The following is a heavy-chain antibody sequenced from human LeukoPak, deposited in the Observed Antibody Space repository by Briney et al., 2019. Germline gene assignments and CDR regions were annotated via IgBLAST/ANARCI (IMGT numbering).Heavy chain of an antibody. Sequence: GGTLRLSCAASGFTFSSYGMSWVRQAPGKGLEWVSAISGSGGSTYYADSVKGRFTISRDNSKNTLYLQMNSLRAEDTAVYYYAKGPYGDYEGLDYWGQGTLVTVSS. D-gene: IGHD4-17*01. J-gene: IGHJ4*02. CDR3: AKGPYGDYEGLDY. CDR1: GFTFSSYG. V-gene: IGHV3-23*01. CDR2: ISGSGGST.